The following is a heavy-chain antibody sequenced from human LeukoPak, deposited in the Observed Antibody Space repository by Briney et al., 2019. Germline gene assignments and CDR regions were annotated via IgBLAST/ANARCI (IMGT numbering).Heavy chain of an antibody. D-gene: IGHD2-8*01. CDR1: GGSFSGYY. CDR3: ARGRDSTVYATEASFDY. J-gene: IGHJ4*02. V-gene: IGHV4-34*01. Sequence: PSETLSLTCAVYGGSFSGYYWSWIRQPPGKGLEWIGEINHSGSTNYNTSPKSRVTISVDTSKNQFSLKLSSVTAADTAVYYCARGRDSTVYATEASFDYWGQGTLVAVSS. CDR2: INHSGST.